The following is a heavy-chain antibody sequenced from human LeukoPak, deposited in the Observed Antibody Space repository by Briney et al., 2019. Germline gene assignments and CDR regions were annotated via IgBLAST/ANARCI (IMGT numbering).Heavy chain of an antibody. CDR1: GFTFSSYW. J-gene: IGHJ4*02. CDR3: AKDAYLIAVAGNYFDY. V-gene: IGHV3-74*01. D-gene: IGHD6-19*01. Sequence: GGSLRLSCAASGFTFSSYWMHWVRQAPGKGLVWVSRINSDGSSTSYADSVKGRFTISRDNSKNTLYLQMNSLRAEDTAVYYCAKDAYLIAVAGNYFDYWGQGTLVTVSS. CDR2: INSDGSST.